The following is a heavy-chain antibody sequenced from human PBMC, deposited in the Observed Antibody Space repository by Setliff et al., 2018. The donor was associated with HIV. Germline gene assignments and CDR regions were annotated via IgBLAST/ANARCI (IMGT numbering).Heavy chain of an antibody. V-gene: IGHV4-59*01. J-gene: IGHJ4*02. CDR1: GGSFSGYY. D-gene: IGHD2-2*01. Sequence: PSETLSLTCAVYGGSFSGYYWSWIRQPPGKGLEWVGYIYNSGTTNYNPSLKSRVSISVHTSENDFSLKLTSVTAADTAVYYCARGGYCSATSCYPFDYWGQGTLVTVSS. CDR3: ARGGYCSATSCYPFDY. CDR2: IYNSGTT.